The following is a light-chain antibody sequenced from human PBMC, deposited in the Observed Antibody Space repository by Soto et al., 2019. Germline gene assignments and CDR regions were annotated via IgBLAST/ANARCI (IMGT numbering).Light chain of an antibody. CDR2: GAS. CDR3: QQYGSSPFS. CDR1: QSVSSSY. Sequence: ESVLTQSPGTLSMSPGERATLACRASQSVSSSYSAWYQQKPGQAPRLLIYGASRRATGIPDRFSGSGSGTDFTLTISRLEPEDIAVYYCQQYGSSPFSFGPGTKVDIK. J-gene: IGKJ3*01. V-gene: IGKV3-20*01.